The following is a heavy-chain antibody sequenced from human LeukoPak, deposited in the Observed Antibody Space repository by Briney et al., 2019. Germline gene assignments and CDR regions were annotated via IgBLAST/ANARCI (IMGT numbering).Heavy chain of an antibody. Sequence: ASVKVSSKVSGYSLSEISVHWIRQVPGRGLEWMGSFETEDGEPLYAQKFQGRVTMTEDTSTDTAYMELSSLRSEDTAMYYCASGNEVTLDGFAIWGQGTMVTVSS. J-gene: IGHJ3*02. CDR2: FETEDGEP. D-gene: IGHD2-15*01. CDR3: ASGNEVTLDGFAI. V-gene: IGHV1-24*01. CDR1: GYSLSEIS.